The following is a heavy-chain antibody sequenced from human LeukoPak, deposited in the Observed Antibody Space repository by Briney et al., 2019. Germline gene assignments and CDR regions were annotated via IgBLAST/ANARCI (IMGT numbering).Heavy chain of an antibody. J-gene: IGHJ4*02. V-gene: IGHV4-38-2*01. CDR1: GYSISSGYY. D-gene: IGHD3-9*01. CDR2: IYHSGST. CDR3: ARGGLEYDILTGYYMSLVY. Sequence: SDTLSLTCAVSGYSISSGYYWGWIRQPPGKGLEWIGSIYHSGSTYYNPSLRSRVTISVDTSKNQFSLKLSSVTAADTAVYYCARGGLEYDILTGYYMSLVYWGQGTLVTVSS.